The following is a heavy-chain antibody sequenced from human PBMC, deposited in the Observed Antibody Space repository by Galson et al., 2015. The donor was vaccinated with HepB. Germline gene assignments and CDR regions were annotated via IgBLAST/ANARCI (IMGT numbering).Heavy chain of an antibody. V-gene: IGHV1-69*06. CDR1: GGTFSSYA. J-gene: IGHJ4*02. CDR3: ATPVAAAGSFDY. D-gene: IGHD6-13*01. CDR2: IIPIFGTA. Sequence: SVTVSCKASGGTFSSYAISWVRQAPGQGLEWMGGIIPIFGTANYAQKFQGRVTITADKSTSTAYMELSSLRSEDTAVYYCATPVAAAGSFDYWGQGTLVTVSS.